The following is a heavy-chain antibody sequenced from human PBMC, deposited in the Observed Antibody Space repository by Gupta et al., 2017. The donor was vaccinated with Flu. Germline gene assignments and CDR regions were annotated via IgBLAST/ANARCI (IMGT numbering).Heavy chain of an antibody. CDR2: INEDGSTT. Sequence: EEQLVESGGGLVQQGGSLRLSGAASGWTFSRYWMHWVCQVPGKGLVWVSRINEDGSTTNHADSVKGRFTVSRDNAKNTLYLQMNSLRADDTAVYYCVRDLAGRYGYWGPGTLVTVSS. D-gene: IGHD1-26*01. V-gene: IGHV3-74*01. CDR3: VRDLAGRYGY. J-gene: IGHJ4*02. CDR1: GWTFSRYW.